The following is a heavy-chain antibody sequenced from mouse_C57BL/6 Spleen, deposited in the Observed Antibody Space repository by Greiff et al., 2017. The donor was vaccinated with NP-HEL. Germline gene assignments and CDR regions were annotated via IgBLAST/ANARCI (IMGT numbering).Heavy chain of an antibody. CDR1: GYTFTSYW. CDR2: IYPGSGST. J-gene: IGHJ4*01. D-gene: IGHD2-5*01. Sequence: QVQLQQPGAELVKPGASVKMSCKASGYTFTSYWITWVKQRPGQGLEWIGDIYPGSGSTNYNEKFKSKATLTVDTSSSTAYMQLSSLTSEDSAVYYCARSESNYEPYAMDYWGQGTSVTVSS. CDR3: ARSESNYEPYAMDY. V-gene: IGHV1-55*01.